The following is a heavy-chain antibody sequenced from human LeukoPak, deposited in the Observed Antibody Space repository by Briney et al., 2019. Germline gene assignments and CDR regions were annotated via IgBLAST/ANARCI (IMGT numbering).Heavy chain of an antibody. D-gene: IGHD3-10*01. CDR2: MSGSSTYI. J-gene: IGHJ4*02. V-gene: IGHV3-21*01. CDR3: ARGLWFGELGYDY. CDR1: GFTFRSYS. Sequence: GGSLRLSCTASGFTFRSYSMSWVRQAPGKGLEWISSMSGSSTYIYYGDSVKGRFTISRDNAKNSLHLQMNSLRAEDTAVYYCARGLWFGELGYDYWGQGTLVTVSS.